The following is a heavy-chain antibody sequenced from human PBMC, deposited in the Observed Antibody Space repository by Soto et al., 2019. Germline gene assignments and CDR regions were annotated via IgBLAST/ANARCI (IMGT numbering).Heavy chain of an antibody. CDR3: ARVGYRYSSAAYYYYGMDV. D-gene: IGHD5-18*01. V-gene: IGHV3-30*03. Sequence: QVQLVESGGGVVQPGRSLRLSCAASGFTFSSYGMHWVRQAPGKGLEWVAVISYDGSNKSYADSVKGRFTISRDNSKNTLYLQMNSLRAEDTAVYYCARVGYRYSSAAYYYYGMDVWGQGTTVTVSS. J-gene: IGHJ6*02. CDR2: ISYDGSNK. CDR1: GFTFSSYG.